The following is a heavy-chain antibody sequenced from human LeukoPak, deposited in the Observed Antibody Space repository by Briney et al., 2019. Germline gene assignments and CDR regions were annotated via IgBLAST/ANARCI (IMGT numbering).Heavy chain of an antibody. J-gene: IGHJ5*01. D-gene: IGHD1-1*01. CDR3: GTLFSNDPFDS. CDR1: GYTFNGYY. V-gene: IGHV1-2*02. CDR2: IYPNSGDT. Sequence: ASVKVSCKASGYTFNGYYMLWVRQAAGQGREWVGYIYPNSGDTKYAQQFQGRVTMTRGTAISTVYMELSGLRSDDTAVVYCGTLFSNDPFDSWGQGSLVTVSS.